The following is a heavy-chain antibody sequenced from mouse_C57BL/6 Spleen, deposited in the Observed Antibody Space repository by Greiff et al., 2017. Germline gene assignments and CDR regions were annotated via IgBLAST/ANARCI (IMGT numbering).Heavy chain of an antibody. CDR1: GFTFSSYA. D-gene: IGHD1-1*01. Sequence: EVKLMESGEGLVKPGGSLKLSCAASGFTFSSYAMSWVRQTPEKRLEWVAYISSGGDYIYYADTVKGRFTISRDNARNTLYLQMSSLKSEDTAMYYCTRGYGSSYDYFDYWGQGTTLTVSS. CDR2: ISSGGDYI. V-gene: IGHV5-9-1*02. J-gene: IGHJ2*01. CDR3: TRGYGSSYDYFDY.